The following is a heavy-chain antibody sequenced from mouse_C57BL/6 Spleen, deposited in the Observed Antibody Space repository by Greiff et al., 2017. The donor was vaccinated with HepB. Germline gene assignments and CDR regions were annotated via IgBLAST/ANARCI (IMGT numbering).Heavy chain of an antibody. CDR3: ARDDYDGLFAY. V-gene: IGHV3-6*01. D-gene: IGHD2-4*01. CDR1: GYSITSGYY. J-gene: IGHJ3*01. Sequence: DVKLQESGPGLVKPSQSLSLTCSVTGYSITSGYYWNWIRQFPGNKLEWMGYISYDGSNNYNPSLKNRISITRDTSKNQFFLKLNSVTTEDTATYYCARDDYDGLFAYWGQGTLVTVSA. CDR2: ISYDGSN.